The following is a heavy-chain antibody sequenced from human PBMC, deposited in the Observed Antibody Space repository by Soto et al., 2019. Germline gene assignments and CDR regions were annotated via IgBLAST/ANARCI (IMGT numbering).Heavy chain of an antibody. J-gene: IGHJ4*02. V-gene: IGHV4-30-4*01. CDR3: ASGLSGDKVDQ. Sequence: QVQLQESGPGLVKPSQTLSLTCTVSGGSISDGAYYWSWIRQPPGKGLEWIGHIYDSGNTYNNPSLKSRLTISVDTSKNLFSRNLNSVTAADTAVYYCASGLSGDKVDQWGQGTLVTVSS. CDR2: IYDSGNT. D-gene: IGHD2-21*01. CDR1: GGSISDGAYY.